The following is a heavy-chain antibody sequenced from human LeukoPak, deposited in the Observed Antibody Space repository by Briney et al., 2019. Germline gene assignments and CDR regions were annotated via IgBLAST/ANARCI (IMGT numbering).Heavy chain of an antibody. CDR1: GFSLSTSGVG. D-gene: IGHD3-9*01. CDR2: IYWNDDK. Sequence: SGPTLVNPTQTLTLTCTFSGFSLSTSGVGVGWIRQPPGKAPEWLALIYWNDDKRYSPSLKSRLTITKDTSKNQVVLTMTNMDPVDTATYYCAHSGRTYYDILTGYYNTLFPLFDYWGQGTLVTVSS. J-gene: IGHJ4*02. V-gene: IGHV2-5*01. CDR3: AHSGRTYYDILTGYYNTLFPLFDY.